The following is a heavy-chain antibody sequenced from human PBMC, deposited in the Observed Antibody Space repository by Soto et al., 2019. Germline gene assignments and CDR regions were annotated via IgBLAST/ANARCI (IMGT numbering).Heavy chain of an antibody. CDR1: GFSLSTSEVG. CDR3: AHAPGMAVTTNWFDP. CDR2: IYWDDDK. J-gene: IGHJ5*02. D-gene: IGHD6-19*01. V-gene: IGHV2-5*02. Sequence: QITLKESGPTLVKPTQTLTLTCTFSGFSLSTSEVGVGWIRQPPGKALQWLALIYWDDDKRYSPSLKSSLTITKDTSKNRVVLTMTTMDPVDTATYYCAHAPGMAVTTNWFDPWGQGILVTVSS.